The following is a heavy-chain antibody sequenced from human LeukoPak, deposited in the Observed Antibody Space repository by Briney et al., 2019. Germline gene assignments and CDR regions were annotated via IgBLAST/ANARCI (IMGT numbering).Heavy chain of an antibody. CDR1: GFTFSSNA. CDR3: ASSSWYYFDY. V-gene: IGHV3-23*01. CDR2: ISGSGGST. J-gene: IGHJ4*02. D-gene: IGHD6-13*01. Sequence: GGSLRLSCAASGFTFSSNAMSWVRQAPGKGLEWVSAISGSGGSTYYADSVKGRFTISRDNAKNSLYLQMNSLRAEDTAVYYCASSSWYYFDYWGQGTLVTVSS.